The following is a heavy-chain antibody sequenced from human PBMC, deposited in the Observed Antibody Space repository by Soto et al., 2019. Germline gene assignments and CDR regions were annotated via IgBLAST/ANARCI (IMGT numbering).Heavy chain of an antibody. J-gene: IGHJ3*02. V-gene: IGHV4-31*03. D-gene: IGHD2-15*01. CDR3: ARESTNSSGGSCYSGAFDI. CDR2: IYYSGST. Sequence: QVQLQESGPGLVKPSQTLSLTCTVSGGSISSGGYYWSWIRQHPGKGLEWIGYIYYSGSTYYNPSLKSRVTISVDTSKNQFSLKLSSVTDADTAVYYCARESTNSSGGSCYSGAFDIWGQGTMVTVSS. CDR1: GGSISSGGYY.